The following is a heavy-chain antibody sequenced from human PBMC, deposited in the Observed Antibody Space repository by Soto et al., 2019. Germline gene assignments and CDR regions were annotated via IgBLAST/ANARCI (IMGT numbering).Heavy chain of an antibody. CDR3: ARTTTYYDYIWGSYRPKDFDF. D-gene: IGHD3-16*02. V-gene: IGHV4-31*03. J-gene: IGHJ4*02. CDR2: VFYSGTT. CDR1: GDSFSSGGYY. Sequence: QVLQQESGPGLVKPSQTLSLTCTVSGDSFSSGGYYWSWIRQHPGKGLEWIGYVFYSGTTYYSPSLKSRVSISVDTSKNQFSLSLSSVTVADTAVYYCARTTTYYDYIWGSYRPKDFDFWGQGTLVTVSS.